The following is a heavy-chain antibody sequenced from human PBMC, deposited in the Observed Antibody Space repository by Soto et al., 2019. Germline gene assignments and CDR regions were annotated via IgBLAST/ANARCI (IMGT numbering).Heavy chain of an antibody. Sequence: EVQLVESGGGLVQPGGSLKLSCSASGFTFNDAAMHWVRQASGKGLEWVGRIRSKANSYATAYAASVKGRFTISRDDSENTAYLQMNSLKPEDTAVYYCTRHVADYWGQGTLVTVSS. CDR2: IRSKANSYAT. V-gene: IGHV3-73*01. CDR3: TRHVADY. CDR1: GFTFNDAA. J-gene: IGHJ4*02.